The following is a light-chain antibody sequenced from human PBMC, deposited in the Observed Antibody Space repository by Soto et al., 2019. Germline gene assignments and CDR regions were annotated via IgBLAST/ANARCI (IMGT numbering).Light chain of an antibody. CDR2: YSN. CDR3: AAWDASLSACV. J-gene: IGLJ1*01. CDR1: NINIGDNH. Sequence: QSVLTQPPSVSAAPGQRVTIPCSGSNINIGDNHVSWYQHLPGTAPKLLIYYSNQRPSGVPDRFSGSRSGTSASLAIVGLRSEDEAIYYCAAWDASLSACVFGNGTKVTVL. V-gene: IGLV1-47*02.